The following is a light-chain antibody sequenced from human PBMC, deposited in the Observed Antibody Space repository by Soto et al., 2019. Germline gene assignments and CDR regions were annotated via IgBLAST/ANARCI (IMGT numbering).Light chain of an antibody. J-gene: IGKJ1*01. CDR2: GAS. V-gene: IGKV3-20*01. CDR1: QSVSSSY. CDR3: QQYGSSRT. Sequence: EIVLTQSPGTLSLSPGERATLSCRASQSVSSSYLAWYQQKPGQAPRLLIYGASSRATGIPDRFSGSGSGTDFTFTFSRLEPEDFAVYYCQQYGSSRTFGQGTKVDIK.